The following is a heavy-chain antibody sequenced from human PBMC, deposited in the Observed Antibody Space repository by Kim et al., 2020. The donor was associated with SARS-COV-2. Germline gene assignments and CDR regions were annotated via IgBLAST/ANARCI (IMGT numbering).Heavy chain of an antibody. D-gene: IGHD2-2*01. CDR1: GFTFNKYA. Sequence: GGSLRLSCVASGFTFNKYAMSWVRQAPGKGLEWVSVISESGGNTYYTDSVKGRFTISRDNSKDTLYLQMSSLRAEDTALYYCAKGNSTSCYSHSDCWGQGALVTVSS. CDR3: AKGNSTSCYSHSDC. J-gene: IGHJ4*02. CDR2: ISESGGNT. V-gene: IGHV3-23*01.